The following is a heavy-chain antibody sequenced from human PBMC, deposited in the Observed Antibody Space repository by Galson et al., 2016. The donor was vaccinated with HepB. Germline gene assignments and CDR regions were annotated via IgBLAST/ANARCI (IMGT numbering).Heavy chain of an antibody. V-gene: IGHV3-23*01. CDR3: AKDLDGYTYGYSYSDH. Sequence: SLRLSCAASGFTLSDHYMDWFRQAPGKGLEWVSSISGSGGTTYYADSVKGRFTISRDKSKNTLYLQMNSLRGEDTAVYYCAKDLDGYTYGYSYSDHWGQGTLVTVSS. CDR2: ISGSGGTT. J-gene: IGHJ4*02. CDR1: GFTLSDHY. D-gene: IGHD5-18*01.